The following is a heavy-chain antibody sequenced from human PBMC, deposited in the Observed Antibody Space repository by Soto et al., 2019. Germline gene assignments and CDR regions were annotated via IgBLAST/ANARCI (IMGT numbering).Heavy chain of an antibody. CDR1: GGSISSGGYS. V-gene: IGHV4-30-2*01. J-gene: IGHJ3*02. CDR3: GRTPDI. Sequence: QLQLQESGSGLVKPSQTLSLTCAVSGGSISSGGYSWSWIRQPPGKGLEWIGYIYHSGSTYYNPSLRSRFTISVDRSTNQFTRNLNSVTAADTAVYYCGRTPDIWGQGTMVTVSS. CDR2: IYHSGST.